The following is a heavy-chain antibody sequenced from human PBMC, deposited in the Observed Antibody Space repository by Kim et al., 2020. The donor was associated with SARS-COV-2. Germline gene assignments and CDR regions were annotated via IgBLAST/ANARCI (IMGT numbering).Heavy chain of an antibody. D-gene: IGHD2-2*02. J-gene: IGHJ3*02. V-gene: IGHV3-11*06. CDR3: ARDNMPGCSSTSCYTDDAFDI. Sequence: RFTISRDNAKNSLYLQMNSLRAEDTAVYYCARDNMPGCSSTSCYTDDAFDIWGQGTMVTVSS.